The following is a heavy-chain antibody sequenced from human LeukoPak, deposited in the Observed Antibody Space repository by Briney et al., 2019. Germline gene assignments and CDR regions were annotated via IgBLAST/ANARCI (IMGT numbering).Heavy chain of an antibody. V-gene: IGHV4-4*07. D-gene: IGHD5-24*01. Sequence: SETLSLTCTVSGGSISSFYWSWMRQPAGKGLEWIGRIYTSGSTNYNPSLKSRVTMSVDASKNQFSLKLTSVTAADTAVYYCARGREDGTSHPTYYFDYWGQGTLVIVSS. J-gene: IGHJ4*02. CDR1: GGSISSFY. CDR3: ARGREDGTSHPTYYFDY. CDR2: IYTSGST.